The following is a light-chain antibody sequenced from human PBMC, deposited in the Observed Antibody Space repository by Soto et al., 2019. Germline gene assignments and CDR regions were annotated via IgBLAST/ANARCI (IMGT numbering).Light chain of an antibody. CDR2: LGS. Sequence: DIVMPQSPLSLPVTPGEPSSISCRSSQSLLHSNGYNYLDWYLQKPGQSPQLLIYLGSNRASGVPERFSGSGSGTDFTLKISRVEAEDVGVYYCMQAVQTPPGAFGQGTKVDIK. J-gene: IGKJ1*01. CDR1: QSLLHSNGYNY. CDR3: MQAVQTPPGA. V-gene: IGKV2-28*01.